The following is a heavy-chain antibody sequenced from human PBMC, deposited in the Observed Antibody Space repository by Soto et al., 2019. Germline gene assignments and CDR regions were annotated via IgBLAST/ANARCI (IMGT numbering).Heavy chain of an antibody. V-gene: IGHV4-30-2*01. J-gene: IGHJ5*02. D-gene: IGHD2-15*01. CDR3: ARGLLGYCSGGSCYDNWFDP. CDR2: IYHSGST. CDR1: GGSISSGGYS. Sequence: PSETLSLTCAVSGGSISSGGYSWSWIRQPPGKGLEWIGYIYHSGSTYYNPSLKSRVTISVDRSKNQFSLKLSSVTAADTAVYYCARGLLGYCSGGSCYDNWFDPWGQGTLVTVSS.